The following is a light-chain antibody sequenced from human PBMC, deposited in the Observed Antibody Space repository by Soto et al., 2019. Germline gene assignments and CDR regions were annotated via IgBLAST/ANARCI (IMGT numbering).Light chain of an antibody. CDR2: GNT. CDR1: SSNIGADFD. J-gene: IGLJ2*01. Sequence: QLVLTQPPSVSGAPGQRVTISCTGSSSNIGADFDVHWYQQFPGTAPKLLIYGNTNRPSGVPDRFSGSKSGTSASLAITGLQAEDEADYYCQSYDSSLSGSVFGGGTKLTVL. CDR3: QSYDSSLSGSV. V-gene: IGLV1-40*01.